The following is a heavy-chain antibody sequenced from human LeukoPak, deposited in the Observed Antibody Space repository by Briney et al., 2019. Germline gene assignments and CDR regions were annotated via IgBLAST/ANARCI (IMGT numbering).Heavy chain of an antibody. CDR3: AADPQQLVRGYYYYGMDV. CDR1: GGSISSYY. Sequence: PSETLSLTCTVSGGSISSYYWSRIRQPAGKGLEWIGRIYTSGSTNYNPSLKSRVTMSVDTSKNQFSLKLSSVTAADTAVYYCAADPQQLVRGYYYYGMDVWGQGTTVTVSS. CDR2: IYTSGST. V-gene: IGHV4-4*07. D-gene: IGHD6-13*01. J-gene: IGHJ6*02.